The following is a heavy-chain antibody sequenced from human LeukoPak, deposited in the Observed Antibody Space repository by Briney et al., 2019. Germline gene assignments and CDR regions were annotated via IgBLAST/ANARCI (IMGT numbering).Heavy chain of an antibody. J-gene: IGHJ5*02. Sequence: ASVKVSCKASGYTFTSYYMHWVRQAPGQGLEWMGIINPSGGITSYAQKFRGRVTMTRDTSTSTVYMDLSSLRSEDTAVYYCARAPADFWSGYSGWFDPWGQGTLVTVSS. CDR1: GYTFTSYY. D-gene: IGHD3-3*01. CDR3: ARAPADFWSGYSGWFDP. V-gene: IGHV1-46*01. CDR2: INPSGGIT.